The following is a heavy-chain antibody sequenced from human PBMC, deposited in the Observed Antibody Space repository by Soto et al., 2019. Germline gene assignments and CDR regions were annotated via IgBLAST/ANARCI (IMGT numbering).Heavy chain of an antibody. CDR2: IYSSGTT. J-gene: IGHJ4*02. CDR1: GASISGSDYY. D-gene: IGHD1-1*01. CDR3: VRGLGIGIIIPYDY. V-gene: IGHV4-30-4*01. Sequence: SATLSLTCTVSGASISGSDYYCTLILQPPGKGLEWIGYIYSSGTTFHNPSLKNRITLSVDTSKNKFSLRLSSVTFAHTAVYYCVRGLGIGIIIPYDYWRQGTQVTVSS.